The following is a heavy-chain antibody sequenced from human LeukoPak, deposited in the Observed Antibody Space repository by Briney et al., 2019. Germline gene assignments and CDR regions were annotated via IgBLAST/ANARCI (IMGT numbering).Heavy chain of an antibody. CDR2: INHSGST. D-gene: IGHD2-21*02. CDR1: GGSFSGYY. Sequence: KPSETLSLTCAVYGGSFSGYYWSWIRQPPGKGLEWIGEINHSGSTNYNPSLKSRVTISVDTSKNQFSLKLSSVTAADTAVYYCARGCGGDCYLPDCWGQGTLVTVSS. CDR3: ARGCGGDCYLPDC. V-gene: IGHV4-34*01. J-gene: IGHJ4*02.